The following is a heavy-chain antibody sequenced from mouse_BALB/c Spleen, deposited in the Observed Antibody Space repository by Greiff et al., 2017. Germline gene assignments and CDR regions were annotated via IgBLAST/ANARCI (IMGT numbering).Heavy chain of an antibody. CDR3: ARGDGNYEVYFDV. CDR1: GFTFSSYA. D-gene: IGHD2-1*01. Sequence: EVMLVESGGGLVKPGGSLKLSCAASGFTFSSYAMSWVRQTPEKRLEWVATISSGGSYTYYPDSVKGRFTISRDNAKNTLYLQMSSLRSEDTAMYYCARGDGNYEVYFDVWGAGTTVTVSS. V-gene: IGHV5-9-1*01. J-gene: IGHJ1*01. CDR2: ISSGGSYT.